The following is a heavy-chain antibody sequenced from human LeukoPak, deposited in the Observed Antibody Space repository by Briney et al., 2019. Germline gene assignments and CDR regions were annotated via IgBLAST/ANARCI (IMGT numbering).Heavy chain of an antibody. CDR3: AKSSLQVTAVADRFDY. CDR2: IKVDGIEK. V-gene: IGHV3-7*02. J-gene: IGHJ4*02. D-gene: IGHD6-19*01. Sequence: PGGSLRLSCVASGFIFSDYWMSWVRQAPGKGPEWVANIKVDGIEKYYADSVKGRFTISRDNAENSLYLQMNSLRAEDTAVYYCAKSSLQVTAVADRFDYWGQGTVVTVSS. CDR1: GFIFSDYW.